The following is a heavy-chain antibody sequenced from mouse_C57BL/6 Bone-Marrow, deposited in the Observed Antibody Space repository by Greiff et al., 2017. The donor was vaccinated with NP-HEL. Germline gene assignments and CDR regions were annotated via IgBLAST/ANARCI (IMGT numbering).Heavy chain of an antibody. Sequence: QVQLQQPGAELVMPGASVKLSCKASGYTFTSYWMHWVKQRPIQGLEWIGNIDPSDSETHYNQKFKDKATLTVDKSSSTAYMQLSSLTSEDSAVYYCARDGSSWGYAMDYWGQGTSVTVSS. CDR3: ARDGSSWGYAMDY. J-gene: IGHJ4*01. V-gene: IGHV1-52*01. D-gene: IGHD1-1*01. CDR2: IDPSDSET. CDR1: GYTFTSYW.